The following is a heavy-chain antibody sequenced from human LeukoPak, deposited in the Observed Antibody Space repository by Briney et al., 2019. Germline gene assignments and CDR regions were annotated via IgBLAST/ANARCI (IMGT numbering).Heavy chain of an antibody. D-gene: IGHD3-9*01. Sequence: GTLRLSCAASGFTFSNYAMIWVPQAPGTGLEAVSAITGSGGNTYYAESVKGRFTISRDNSKNTVFLQMNSLRAEDTAVYYCAKWGDYDVLTVYYVSDYWGQGTLVTTSS. CDR1: GFTFSNYA. V-gene: IGHV3-23*01. J-gene: IGHJ4*02. CDR2: ITGSGGNT. CDR3: AKWGDYDVLTVYYVSDY.